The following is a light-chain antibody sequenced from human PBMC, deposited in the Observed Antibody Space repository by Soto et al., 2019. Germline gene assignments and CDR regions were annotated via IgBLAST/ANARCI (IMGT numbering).Light chain of an antibody. CDR1: QSISSW. J-gene: IGKJ2*01. CDR2: DAS. CDR3: QPYNSYSQT. V-gene: IGKV1-5*01. Sequence: DIQMTQSPSTLSASVGDRVTITCRASQSISSWLAWYQQKPGKAPKLLIYDASSLESGVPSRFSGSGSGTEFTLTISSLQPDDFATYYCQPYNSYSQTFGQGTKLEIK.